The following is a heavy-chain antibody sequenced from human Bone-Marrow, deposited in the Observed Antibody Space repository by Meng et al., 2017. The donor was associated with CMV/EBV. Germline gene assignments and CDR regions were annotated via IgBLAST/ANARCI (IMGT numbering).Heavy chain of an antibody. V-gene: IGHV1-69*05. CDR2: IIPIFGTA. CDR3: ADRSSSSRKGTIDYYYYGMDV. Sequence: SVKVSCKASGGTFSSYAISWVRQAPGQGLEWMGGIIPIFGTANYAQKFQGRVTITTDESTSTAYMELSSLRSEDTAVYYCADRSSSSRKGTIDYYYYGMDVWGQGTTVTVSS. D-gene: IGHD6-6*01. CDR1: GGTFSSYA. J-gene: IGHJ6*02.